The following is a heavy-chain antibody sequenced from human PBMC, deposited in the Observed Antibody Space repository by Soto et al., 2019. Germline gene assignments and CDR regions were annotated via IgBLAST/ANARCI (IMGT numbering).Heavy chain of an antibody. D-gene: IGHD3-9*01. CDR1: GGIIKGLG. CDR3: AREGEGLTVYFGYFDY. CDR2: VRYDGSKI. Sequence: PLVPLRLPCAVSGGIIKGLGIHWVRQDQRKGMGWVAVVRYDGSKIYYDDSVKGRLTTSRDNSTNTLYFQMDSLRAAATAVYYCAREGEGLTVYFGYFDYWGQGALVTVSS. J-gene: IGHJ4*02. V-gene: IGHV3-33*08.